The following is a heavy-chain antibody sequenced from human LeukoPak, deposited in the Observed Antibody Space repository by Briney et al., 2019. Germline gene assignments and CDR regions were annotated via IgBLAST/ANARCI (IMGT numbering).Heavy chain of an antibody. Sequence: GGSLRLSCAASGFTFSSYAMSWVRQAPGKGLEWVAVISYDGSNKYYADSVKGRFTISRDNSKNTLYLQMNSLRAEDTAVYYCAKDDYYGSGSYYYYYYGMDVWGKGTTVTVSS. CDR3: AKDDYYGSGSYYYYYYGMDV. V-gene: IGHV3-30*18. CDR1: GFTFSSYA. CDR2: ISYDGSNK. D-gene: IGHD3-10*01. J-gene: IGHJ6*04.